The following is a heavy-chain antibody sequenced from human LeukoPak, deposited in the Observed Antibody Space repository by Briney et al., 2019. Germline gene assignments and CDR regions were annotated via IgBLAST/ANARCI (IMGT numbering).Heavy chain of an antibody. CDR1: GGSINGGSYY. CDR3: ARGNSEGSFDY. CDR2: IFTTGST. D-gene: IGHD2-15*01. Sequence: SETLSLTCSVSGGSINGGSYYWSWIRQPAGKPLEWIGHIFTTGSTSYNPSLRTRVTISEDSSKDQFSLNLKSVTAADTAVYYCARGNSEGSFDYWGQGTLVTVSS. J-gene: IGHJ4*02. V-gene: IGHV4-61*09.